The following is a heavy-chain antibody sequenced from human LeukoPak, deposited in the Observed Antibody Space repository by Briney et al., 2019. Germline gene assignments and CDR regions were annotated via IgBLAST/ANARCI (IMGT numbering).Heavy chain of an antibody. D-gene: IGHD3-22*01. J-gene: IGHJ4*02. CDR1: GFTFSSYA. Sequence: GGSLRLSCAASGFTFSSYAMSWVRQAPGKGLEWVSAISGSGGSTYYADSVKGRFTISRDNSKNTLYLQMNSLRAEDTAVYYCVKSYYDSSGKLYFDYWGQGTLVTVSS. CDR3: VKSYYDSSGKLYFDY. CDR2: ISGSGGST. V-gene: IGHV3-23*01.